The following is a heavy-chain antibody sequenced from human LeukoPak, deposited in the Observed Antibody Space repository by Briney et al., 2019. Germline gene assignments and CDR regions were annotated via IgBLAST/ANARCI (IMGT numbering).Heavy chain of an antibody. CDR2: MSGSGGRT. V-gene: IGHV3-23*01. J-gene: IGHJ4*02. CDR3: ARGIGSGRFDF. CDR1: GITLSNYG. Sequence: GGSLRLSCAVSGITLSNYGMSWVRQAPGKGLEWVAGMSGSGGRTNYADSMKGRFTISRDNAENSLYLQMNSLRAEDTAVYYCARGIGSGRFDFWGQGTLVTVSS. D-gene: IGHD2-15*01.